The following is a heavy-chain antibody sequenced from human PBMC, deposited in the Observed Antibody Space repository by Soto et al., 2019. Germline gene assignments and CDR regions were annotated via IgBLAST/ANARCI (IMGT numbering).Heavy chain of an antibody. CDR1: GDSFNDYY. V-gene: IGHV1-2*02. Sequence: VQLAQSGAEVKKPGASVKVSCKTSGDSFNDYYIHWVRQAPGQGLEWMGWINPNGGATKYAQKFQGGVTVTRDTSIRAVYMELSSLRSDDTAVYYCARESGGATATLDYYYFYMDVWGKGTTVTVSS. CDR3: ARESGGATATLDYYYFYMDV. J-gene: IGHJ6*03. CDR2: INPNGGAT. D-gene: IGHD5-12*01.